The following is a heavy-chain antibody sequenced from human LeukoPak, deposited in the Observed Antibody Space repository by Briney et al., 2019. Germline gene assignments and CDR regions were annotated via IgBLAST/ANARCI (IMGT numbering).Heavy chain of an antibody. V-gene: IGHV3-23*01. CDR1: GFTFRNYA. J-gene: IGHJ4*02. Sequence: GGSLRLSCAASGFTFRNYAMTWVRQAPGKGLEWVSAITGNGIGTYYADSVKGRFTISRDNPKNTLYLQMHSLRAEDTAIYYCAKVTGGDMITYGGLDYWGQGTLVTVSS. D-gene: IGHD3-16*01. CDR3: AKVTGGDMITYGGLDY. CDR2: ITGNGIGT.